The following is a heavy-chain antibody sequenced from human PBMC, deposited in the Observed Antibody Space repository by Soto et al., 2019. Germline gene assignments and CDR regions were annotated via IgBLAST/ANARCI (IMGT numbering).Heavy chain of an antibody. CDR3: ARNQGDFWSGYYSDY. V-gene: IGHV3-7*01. D-gene: IGHD3-3*01. J-gene: IGHJ4*02. CDR2: IKQDGSEK. Sequence: GGSLRLSCAASGFTFSSYWMSWVRQAPGTGLEWVANIKQDGSEKFYVDSVKGRFTISRDNAKNSLSLQMNSLRAEDTAVYYCARNQGDFWSGYYSDYWGQGTLVTVSS. CDR1: GFTFSSYW.